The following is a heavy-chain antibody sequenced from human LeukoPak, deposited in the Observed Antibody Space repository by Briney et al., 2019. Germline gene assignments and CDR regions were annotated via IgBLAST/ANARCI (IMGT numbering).Heavy chain of an antibody. V-gene: IGHV4-59*01. CDR3: ATGLYYDSSGYSESQNAFDI. CDR2: IYYSGST. CDR1: GGSISSYY. D-gene: IGHD3-22*01. Sequence: SETLSLTCTVSGGSISSYYWSWIRQPPGKGLEWIGYIYYSGSTNYNPSLKSRVTISVDTSKNQFSLKLSSVTAADTAVYYCATGLYYDSSGYSESQNAFDIRGQGTMVTVSS. J-gene: IGHJ3*02.